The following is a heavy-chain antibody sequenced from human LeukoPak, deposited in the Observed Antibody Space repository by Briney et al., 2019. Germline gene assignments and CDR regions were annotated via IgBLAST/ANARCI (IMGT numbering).Heavy chain of an antibody. V-gene: IGHV1-46*01. CDR2: INPSGGST. J-gene: IGHJ5*02. CDR1: GYTFTSYY. Sequence: GASVKVSCKASGYTFTSYYMHWVRQAPGQGLEWMGIINPSGGSTSYAQKFQGRVTMTRDTSASTVYMELSSLRSEDTAVYYCARDPGRGNWFDPWGQGTLVTVSS. CDR3: ARDPGRGNWFDP.